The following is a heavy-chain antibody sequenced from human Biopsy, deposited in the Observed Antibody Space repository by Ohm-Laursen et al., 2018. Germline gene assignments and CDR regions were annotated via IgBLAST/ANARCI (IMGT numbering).Heavy chain of an antibody. CDR2: IFYSANT. J-gene: IGHJ4*02. CDR3: ARLGSGDYFPTFFDF. V-gene: IGHV4-31*03. D-gene: IGHD5-12*01. CDR1: GVSINSGRYY. Sequence: SQTLSLTCTVSGVSINSGRYYWNWIRHHPGKGLEWIGNIFYSANTYYNPSLKSRVTISVDTSKNQFSLKLSSVTAADTAAYYCARLGSGDYFPTFFDFWGQGALVTVSS.